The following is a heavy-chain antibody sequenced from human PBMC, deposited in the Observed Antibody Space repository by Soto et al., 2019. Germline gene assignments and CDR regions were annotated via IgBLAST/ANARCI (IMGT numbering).Heavy chain of an antibody. CDR3: ARDHSLVGGTYYFDY. Sequence: QVQLVQSGAEVKKPGSSVKVSCKASGGTLNNYAISWVRQAPGQGLEWMGGIIPILGTAKYAQKFQGRVTITADESTNTAYMDLSSLRSEDTAVYYCARDHSLVGGTYYFDYWGQGTLVIVSS. CDR2: IIPILGTA. D-gene: IGHD1-26*01. CDR1: GGTLNNYA. J-gene: IGHJ4*02. V-gene: IGHV1-69*01.